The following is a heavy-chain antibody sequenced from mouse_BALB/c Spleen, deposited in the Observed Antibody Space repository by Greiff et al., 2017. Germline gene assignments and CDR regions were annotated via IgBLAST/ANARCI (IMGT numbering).Heavy chain of an antibody. J-gene: IGHJ4*01. CDR1: GYTFTSYW. CDR3: AAITTATGAMDY. V-gene: IGHV1-7*01. CDR2: INPSTGYT. D-gene: IGHD1-2*01. Sequence: QVQLQQSGPELVKPGASVKMSCKASGYTFTSYWMHWVKQRPGQGLEWIGYINPSTGYTEYNQKFKDKATLTADKSSSTAYMQLSSLTSEDSAVYYCAAITTATGAMDYWGQGTSVTVSS.